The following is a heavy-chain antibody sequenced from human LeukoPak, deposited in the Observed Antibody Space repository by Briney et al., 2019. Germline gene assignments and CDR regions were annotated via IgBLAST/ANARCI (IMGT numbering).Heavy chain of an antibody. Sequence: GGSLRLSCAASGFTFSSYGMHWVRQAPGKGLEWVAVISYDGSNKYYADSVKGRFTISRDNSKNTLYLQMNSLRAEDTAVYYCAKDLRDYDSSGFDYWGQGTLVTVSS. CDR2: ISYDGSNK. V-gene: IGHV3-30*18. D-gene: IGHD3-22*01. CDR1: GFTFSSYG. CDR3: AKDLRDYDSSGFDY. J-gene: IGHJ4*02.